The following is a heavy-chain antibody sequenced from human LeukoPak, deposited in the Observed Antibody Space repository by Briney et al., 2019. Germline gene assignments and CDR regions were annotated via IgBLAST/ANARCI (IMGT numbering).Heavy chain of an antibody. CDR2: INAGNGNS. D-gene: IGHD3-10*01. V-gene: IGHV1-3*01. CDR1: GYTFTSYA. CDR3: ARVAMVRGVIVLYFDD. J-gene: IGHJ4*02. Sequence: GASVKASCKASGYTFTSYAMHWVRQAPAQSLEWMGWINAGNGNSKYSQKFQGRVTITRATSASSAYMELSSLRSEDTAVSYCARVAMVRGVIVLYFDDWGQRTLVTVSS.